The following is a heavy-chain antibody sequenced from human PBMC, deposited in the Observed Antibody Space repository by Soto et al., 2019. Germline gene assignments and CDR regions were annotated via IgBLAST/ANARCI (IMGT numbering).Heavy chain of an antibody. CDR3: TSTTPTPDCSGGSCYFGDTDYYYYGMDV. CDR2: IRSKANSYAT. D-gene: IGHD2-15*01. V-gene: IGHV3-73*02. J-gene: IGHJ6*02. Sequence: EVQLVESGGGLVQPGGSLKLSCAASGFTFSGSAMHWVRQASGKGLEWVGRIRSKANSYATAYAASVKGRFTISRDDSKNTAYLQMNSLKTEDTAVYYCTSTTPTPDCSGGSCYFGDTDYYYYGMDVWGQGTTVTVSS. CDR1: GFTFSGSA.